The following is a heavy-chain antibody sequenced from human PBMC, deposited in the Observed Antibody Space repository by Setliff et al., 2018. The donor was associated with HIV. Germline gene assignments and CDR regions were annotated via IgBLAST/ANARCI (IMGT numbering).Heavy chain of an antibody. V-gene: IGHV3-9*01. Sequence: GGSLRLSCAASGFTFDDYAMHWVRQTPGKGLEWVSSINWNSNDRVYADSVKGRFTISRDNAKNSLYLEMHSLRAEDTAVYYCASRGYNYGRRPVYFDRWGQGTLVTVSS. CDR3: ASRGYNYGRRPVYFDR. CDR1: GFTFDDYA. J-gene: IGHJ4*02. CDR2: INWNSNDR. D-gene: IGHD5-18*01.